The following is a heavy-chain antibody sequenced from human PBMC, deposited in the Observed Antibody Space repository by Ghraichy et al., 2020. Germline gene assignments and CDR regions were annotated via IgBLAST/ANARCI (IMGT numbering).Heavy chain of an antibody. Sequence: SETLSLTCTVSGDSLSSSNYYWTWIRQPPGKGLEWIGSFSYSGSTYYNPSLKSRVTISVDTSKNQFSLQLSSVTAADTAVYYCARDRGHCGGDCYPNWFDHWGQGTLVTVSS. CDR3: ARDRGHCGGDCYPNWFDH. CDR1: GDSLSSSNYY. J-gene: IGHJ5*02. D-gene: IGHD2-21*02. CDR2: FSYSGST. V-gene: IGHV4-39*07.